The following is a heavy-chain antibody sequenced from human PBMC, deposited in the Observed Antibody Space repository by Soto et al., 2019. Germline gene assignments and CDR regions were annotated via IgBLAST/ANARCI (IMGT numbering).Heavy chain of an antibody. V-gene: IGHV4-34*01. J-gene: IGHJ6*02. CDR3: ARGLRYSSSDYYYYYGMDV. Sequence: SETLSLTCAVYGGSFSGYYWSWIRQPPGKGLEWIGEINHSGSTNYNPSLKSRVTISVDTSKNQFSLKLSSVTAADTAVYYCARGLRYSSSDYYYYYGMDVWGQGTTVTVSS. CDR1: GGSFSGYY. D-gene: IGHD6-13*01. CDR2: INHSGST.